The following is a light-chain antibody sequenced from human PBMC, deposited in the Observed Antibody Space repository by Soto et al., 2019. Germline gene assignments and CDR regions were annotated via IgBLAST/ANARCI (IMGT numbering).Light chain of an antibody. J-gene: IGLJ1*01. Sequence: QSALTQPASVSGSPGQSITISCTGTSSDVGGYDYVSWYQIHPGKAPKLMVFEVSNRPSGVSYRFSGSKPGNTASLTISGLQAEAEADYFCSSYSLSTAYLFGTETKVTGL. CDR1: SSDVGGYDY. CDR2: EVS. CDR3: SSYSLSTAYL. V-gene: IGLV2-14*01.